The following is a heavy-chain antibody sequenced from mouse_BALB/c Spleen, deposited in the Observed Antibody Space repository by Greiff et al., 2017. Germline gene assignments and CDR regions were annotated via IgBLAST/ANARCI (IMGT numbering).Heavy chain of an antibody. CDR3: TREGYYVYYCAMEY. D-gene: IGHD2-3*01. CDR1: GFTFSNYW. CDR2: IRLKSNNYAT. V-gene: IGHV6-6*02. Sequence: EVQRVESGGGLVQPGGSMKLSCVASGFTFSNYWMNWVRQSPEKGLEWVAEIRLKSNNYATHYAESVQGRFTISRDDSKSSVYLQMNNLRAEDTGIYYCTREGYYVYYCAMEYWGQGTSVTVSS. J-gene: IGHJ4*01.